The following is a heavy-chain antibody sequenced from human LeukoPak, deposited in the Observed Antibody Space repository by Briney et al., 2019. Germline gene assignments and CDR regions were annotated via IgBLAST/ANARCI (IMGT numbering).Heavy chain of an antibody. Sequence: GGSLRLSCAASGSTVSSIYMSWVRQAPGKGLEWVSGISGSGDNTYYADSVKGRFTISRDNSKNTLYVQVNSLGTEDTAAYYCAKGSYYDSSGSFYFDYWGQGTLVTVSS. CDR3: AKGSYYDSSGSFYFDY. D-gene: IGHD3-22*01. J-gene: IGHJ4*02. CDR1: GSTVSSIY. CDR2: ISGSGDNT. V-gene: IGHV3-23*01.